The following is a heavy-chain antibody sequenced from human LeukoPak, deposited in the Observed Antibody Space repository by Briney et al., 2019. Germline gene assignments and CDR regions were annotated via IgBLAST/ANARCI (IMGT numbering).Heavy chain of an antibody. V-gene: IGHV1-46*01. Sequence: ASVKVSCKASGYTFTRYYMHWVRQAPGQGLEWMGIINPSGGNTNYAQKFQGRVTMTRDMSTSTVYMELSSLRSEDTAVYYCATFEGTYYYDSSGYWRQWGQGTLVTVSS. J-gene: IGHJ4*02. CDR2: INPSGGNT. CDR1: GYTFTRYY. CDR3: ATFEGTYYYDSSGYWRQ. D-gene: IGHD3-22*01.